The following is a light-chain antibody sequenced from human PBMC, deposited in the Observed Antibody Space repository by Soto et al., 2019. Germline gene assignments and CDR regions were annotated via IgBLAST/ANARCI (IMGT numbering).Light chain of an antibody. Sequence: SPGTLSLSPGERSTRSCRAIHSLTNSFIALYQQMPGQAPRLLIYDTSSRASGIPDRFSGSGSGTDFTLTISRLETEDFAVFYCQQYGTSEIIFGQETRLGIK. CDR2: DTS. CDR1: HSLTNSF. J-gene: IGKJ5*01. CDR3: QQYGTSEII. V-gene: IGKV3-20*01.